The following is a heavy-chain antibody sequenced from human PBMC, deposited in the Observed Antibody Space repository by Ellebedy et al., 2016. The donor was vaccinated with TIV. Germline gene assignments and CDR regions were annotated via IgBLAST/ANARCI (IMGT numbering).Heavy chain of an antibody. CDR1: GGTFSSYA. CDR3: ARLDTAMGGY. V-gene: IGHV1-69*13. D-gene: IGHD5-18*01. CDR2: IIPIFGTA. Sequence: SVKVSXKASGGTFSSYAISWVRQAPRQGLEWMGGIIPIFGTANYAQKFQGRVTITADESTSTAYMELSSLRSEDTAVYYCARLDTAMGGYWGQGTLVTVSS. J-gene: IGHJ4*02.